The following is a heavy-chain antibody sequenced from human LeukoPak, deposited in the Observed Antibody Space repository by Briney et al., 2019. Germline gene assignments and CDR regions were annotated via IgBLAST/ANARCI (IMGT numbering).Heavy chain of an antibody. CDR2: VSGSVRGGSP. Sequence: PGGCLTVSSAASGFTFSSPAMSWVRQAPAEGLEWVANVSGSVRGGSPYYAHAVKGRITITRDHAKNPLYLQMNSRRAEDTAGYYCAREPYSGSYGNYYYYFLDVWRKGTTVSISS. CDR3: AREPYSGSYGNYYYYFLDV. J-gene: IGHJ6*03. CDR1: GFTFSSPA. D-gene: IGHD1-26*01. V-gene: IGHV3-23*01.